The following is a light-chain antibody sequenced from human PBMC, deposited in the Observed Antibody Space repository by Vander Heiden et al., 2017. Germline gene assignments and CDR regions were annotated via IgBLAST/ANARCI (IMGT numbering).Light chain of an antibody. CDR3: QQYDNLPYT. CDR1: QDISNY. J-gene: IGKJ2*01. Sequence: DIQMTQSPSSLSASVGDRVIITCQASQDISNYLKWYQQKPGKAPKLLIYDASNLETGVPSRFSGSGSGTDFTFTISSLQPEDIATYYCQQYDNLPYTFGQGTKLEI. CDR2: DAS. V-gene: IGKV1-33*01.